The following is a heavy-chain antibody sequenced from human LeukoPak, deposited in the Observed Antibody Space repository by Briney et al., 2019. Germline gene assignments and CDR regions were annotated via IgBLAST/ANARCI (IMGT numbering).Heavy chain of an antibody. D-gene: IGHD3-16*01. CDR3: ARGLWVLGVMILHY. Sequence: SETLSLTCTVSGGSISSYYWSWIRQPPGKGLEWIGYIYYSGSTNYNPSLKSRVTISVDTSKNQFSLKLSSVTAADTAVYYCARGLWVLGVMILHYWGQGPLVSVSS. CDR2: IYYSGST. CDR1: GGSISSYY. J-gene: IGHJ4*02. V-gene: IGHV4-59*01.